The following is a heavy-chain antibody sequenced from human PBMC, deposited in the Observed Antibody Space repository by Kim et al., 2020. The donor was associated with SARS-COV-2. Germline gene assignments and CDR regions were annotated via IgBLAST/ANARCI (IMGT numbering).Heavy chain of an antibody. CDR2: IIPIFGTA. CDR3: ARGEPGREGDFDY. Sequence: SVKVSCKASGGTFSSYAISWVRQAPGQGLEWMGGIIPIFGTANYAQKFQGRVTITADESTSTAYMELSSLRSEDTAVYYCARGEPGREGDFDYWGQGTLVTVSS. J-gene: IGHJ4*02. D-gene: IGHD2-15*01. V-gene: IGHV1-69*13. CDR1: GGTFSSYA.